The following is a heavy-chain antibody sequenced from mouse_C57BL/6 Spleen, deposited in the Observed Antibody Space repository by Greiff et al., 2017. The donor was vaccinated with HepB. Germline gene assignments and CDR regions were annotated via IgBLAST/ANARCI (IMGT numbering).Heavy chain of an antibody. CDR2: ISSGSSTI. J-gene: IGHJ4*01. CDR3: ARYDYDAMDY. V-gene: IGHV5-17*01. CDR1: GFTFSDYG. Sequence: EVMLVESGGGLVKPGGSLKLSCAASGFTFSDYGMHWVRQAPEKGLEWVAYISSGSSTIYYADTVKGRFTISRDNAKNTLFLQMTSLRSEDTAMYYCARYDYDAMDYWGQGTSVTVSS.